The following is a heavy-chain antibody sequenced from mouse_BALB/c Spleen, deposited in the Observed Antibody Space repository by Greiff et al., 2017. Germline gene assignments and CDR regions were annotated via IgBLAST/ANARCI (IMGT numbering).Heavy chain of an antibody. CDR1: GYTFTSYW. CDR3: TRDGSSGGDWLAY. V-gene: IGHV1S127*01. Sequence: QVQLQQPGAELVKPGASVKMSCKASGYTFTSYWMHWVKQRPGQGLEWIGTIDPSDSYTSYNQKFKGKATLTVDTSSSTAYMQLSSLTSEDSAVYYCTRDGSSGGDWLAYWGQGTLVTVSA. J-gene: IGHJ3*01. D-gene: IGHD3-1*01. CDR2: IDPSDSYT.